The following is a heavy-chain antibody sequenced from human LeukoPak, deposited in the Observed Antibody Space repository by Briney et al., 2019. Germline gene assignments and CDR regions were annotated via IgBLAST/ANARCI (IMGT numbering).Heavy chain of an antibody. CDR3: PRSFQYSYDR. CDR1: GGSISSGAFY. J-gene: IGHJ4*02. CDR2: IYYSGSS. V-gene: IGHV4-31*03. D-gene: IGHD3-22*01. Sequence: SETLSLTCTVSGGSISSGAFYWNWIRQHPGKGLEWVGYIYYSGSSSYNPSLMSRVTISVDTSKNQFSLKLSSVTAADTAVYYCPRSFQYSYDRWGQGTLVTVSS.